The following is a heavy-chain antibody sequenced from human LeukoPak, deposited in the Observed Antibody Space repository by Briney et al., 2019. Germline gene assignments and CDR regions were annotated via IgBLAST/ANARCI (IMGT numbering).Heavy chain of an antibody. CDR2: IYSGGST. J-gene: IGHJ4*02. CDR3: ARRSGYSGYGHGY. D-gene: IGHD5-12*01. CDR1: GLTVSSNY. V-gene: IGHV3-66*01. Sequence: SGGSLRLSCAASGLTVSSNYMSWVRQAPGKGLEWVSVIYSGGSTYYADSVKGRYTISRDNSKNTLYLQMNSLRAEDTAVYYCARRSGYSGYGHGYRGQGTLVTVSS.